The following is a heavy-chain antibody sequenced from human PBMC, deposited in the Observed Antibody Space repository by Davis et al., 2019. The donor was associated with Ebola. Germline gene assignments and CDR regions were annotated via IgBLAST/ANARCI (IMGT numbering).Heavy chain of an antibody. CDR3: AKDTGDYYMDV. D-gene: IGHD2-8*02. Sequence: PGGSLRLSCAASGFTFDDYGMSWVRQAPGKGLEWVSGINWNGGSTGYADSVKGRFTISRDNAKNSLYLQMNSLRAEDTAVYYCAKDTGDYYMDVWGKGTTVTVSS. CDR2: INWNGGST. CDR1: GFTFDDYG. J-gene: IGHJ6*03. V-gene: IGHV3-20*04.